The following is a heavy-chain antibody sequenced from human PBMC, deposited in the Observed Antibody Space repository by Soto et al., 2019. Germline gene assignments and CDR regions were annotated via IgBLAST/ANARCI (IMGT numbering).Heavy chain of an antibody. CDR1: GGSISSYY. D-gene: IGHD2-21*02. CDR3: ARRYGDNLDY. J-gene: IGHJ4*02. V-gene: IGHV4-59*08. CDR2: IYYRGST. Sequence: SETLSLTCTVSGGSISSYYWTWIRQPPGKGLEWIGYIYYRGSTNYNPSLKSRVTISVDTSKNQFSLKLSSVTAADTAVYYCARRYGDNLDYWGQGTLVTVS.